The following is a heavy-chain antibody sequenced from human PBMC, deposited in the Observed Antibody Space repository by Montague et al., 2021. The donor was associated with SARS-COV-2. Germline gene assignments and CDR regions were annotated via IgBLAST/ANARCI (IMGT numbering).Heavy chain of an antibody. D-gene: IGHD4-17*01. CDR2: TNYRSKWTS. CDR1: GDSVWSNTAA. V-gene: IGHV6-1*01. Sequence: CAISGDSVWSNTAAWNWIRQSPSAGLEWLGRTNYRSKWTSEYATSMEGRISIDPDTSKNQFFLHLRSVTPEDTGVYYCVRDTGSAQAGFDAWGQGTLVTVSS. CDR3: VRDTGSAQAGFDA. J-gene: IGHJ4*02.